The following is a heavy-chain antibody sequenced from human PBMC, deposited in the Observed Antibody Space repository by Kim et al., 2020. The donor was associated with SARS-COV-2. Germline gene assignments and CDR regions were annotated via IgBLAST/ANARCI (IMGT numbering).Heavy chain of an antibody. J-gene: IGHJ6*02. V-gene: IGHV3-53*01. CDR3: ARDFSYYDILTGPIFYGMDV. D-gene: IGHD3-9*01. Sequence: RFTITRDNSKNTLYLQMNSLRAEDTAVYYCARDFSYYDILTGPIFYGMDVWGQGTTVTVSS.